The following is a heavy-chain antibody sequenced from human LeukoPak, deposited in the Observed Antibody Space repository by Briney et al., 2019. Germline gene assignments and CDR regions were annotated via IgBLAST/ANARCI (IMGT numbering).Heavy chain of an antibody. CDR1: GYTFTGYY. Sequence: EAAVTVSFKASGYTFTGYYMHWVRQAPGQGLEWMGRINPNSGGTNYAQRFQGGVTMTRDTSISTAYKELSRLRSDDTAVYYCARAGYSGYDFIDYWGQGTMVTVSS. D-gene: IGHD5-12*01. CDR3: ARAGYSGYDFIDY. J-gene: IGHJ4*02. CDR2: INPNSGGT. V-gene: IGHV1-2*06.